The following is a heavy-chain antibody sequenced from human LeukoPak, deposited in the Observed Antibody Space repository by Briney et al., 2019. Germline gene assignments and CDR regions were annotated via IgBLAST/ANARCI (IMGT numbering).Heavy chain of an antibody. CDR2: ISSSSSYI. CDR1: GFTFSSYS. CDR3: AKSYSYGLPTYYFDY. Sequence: GGSLRLSCAASGFTFSSYSMNWVRQAPGKGLEWVSSISSSSSYIYYADSVKGRFTISRDNSKNTLYLQMNSLRAEDTAVYYCAKSYSYGLPTYYFDYWGQGTLVTVSS. D-gene: IGHD5-18*01. V-gene: IGHV3-21*04. J-gene: IGHJ4*02.